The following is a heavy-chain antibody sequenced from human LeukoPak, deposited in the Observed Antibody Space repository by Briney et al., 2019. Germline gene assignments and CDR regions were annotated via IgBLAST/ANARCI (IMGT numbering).Heavy chain of an antibody. CDR3: ARGQGTVTTH. Sequence: TSETLSLTCTVSGGSFSGYYWTWIRQPPGKGLEWIGEINHSGSANYNPSLKSRVTISLDTSKNQFSLKLSSVTAADTAVYYCARGQGTVTTHWGQGTLVTVSS. V-gene: IGHV4-34*01. CDR2: INHSGSA. D-gene: IGHD4-17*01. J-gene: IGHJ4*02. CDR1: GGSFSGYY.